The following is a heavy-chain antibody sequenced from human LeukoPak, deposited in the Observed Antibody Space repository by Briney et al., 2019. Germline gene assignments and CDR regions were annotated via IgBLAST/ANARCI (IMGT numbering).Heavy chain of an antibody. D-gene: IGHD1-26*01. CDR2: IYYSGST. J-gene: IGHJ4*02. CDR1: GGSISSYY. Sequence: SETLSHTCTVSGGSISSYYWSWIRQPPGKGLEWIGYIYYSGSTNYNPSLKSRVTISVDTSKNQFSLKLSSVTAADTAVYYCARFSSGSYYSFDYWGQGTLVTVSS. V-gene: IGHV4-59*01. CDR3: ARFSSGSYYSFDY.